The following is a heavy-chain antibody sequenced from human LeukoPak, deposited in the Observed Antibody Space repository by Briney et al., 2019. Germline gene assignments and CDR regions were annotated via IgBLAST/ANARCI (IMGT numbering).Heavy chain of an antibody. CDR1: GFTFSSYG. CDR3: AKDLALPWKLNYYYYYGMDV. J-gene: IGHJ6*02. V-gene: IGHV3-30*18. Sequence: GRSLRLSCAASGFTFSSYGLHWVRQAPGKGLEWVAVISYDGSNKYYADSVKGRFTISRDNSKNTLYLQMNSLRAEDTAVYYCAKDLALPWKLNYYYYYGMDVWGQGTTVTVSS. D-gene: IGHD1-1*01. CDR2: ISYDGSNK.